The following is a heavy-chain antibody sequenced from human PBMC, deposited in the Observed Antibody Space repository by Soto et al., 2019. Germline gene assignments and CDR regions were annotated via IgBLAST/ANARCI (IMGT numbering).Heavy chain of an antibody. CDR3: ARLPRASFALDV. Sequence: GESLKISCQGSGYNFITDWISWVRQMPGKDLEWMGRIDPTDSYNKYSPSFEGHVTRSADQSISPAYLQWSSLKASDGAVYYRARLPRASFALDVWGQGTTVTVSS. V-gene: IGHV5-10-1*01. J-gene: IGHJ6*02. CDR1: GYNFITDW. CDR2: IDPTDSYN. D-gene: IGHD3-16*01.